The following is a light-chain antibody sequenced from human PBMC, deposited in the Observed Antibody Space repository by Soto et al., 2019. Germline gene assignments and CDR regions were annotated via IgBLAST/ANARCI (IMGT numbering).Light chain of an antibody. J-gene: IGKJ1*01. Sequence: EIVLTQSPATLSLSPGERATLSCRASQSVSRYLAWYQQKPGQAPRLLIYDASNRATGIPARFSGSGSGTDFTLTISNLEPEDFAVYYCQQRSNWPVTFGQGTKAEIK. CDR2: DAS. V-gene: IGKV3-11*01. CDR1: QSVSRY. CDR3: QQRSNWPVT.